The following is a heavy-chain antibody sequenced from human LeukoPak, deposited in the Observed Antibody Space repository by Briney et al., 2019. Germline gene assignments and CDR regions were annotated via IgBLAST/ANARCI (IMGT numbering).Heavy chain of an antibody. CDR2: IWYDGSNK. V-gene: IGHV3-33*01. D-gene: IGHD1-26*01. CDR1: GFTFSSYG. CDR3: AREYSGSYFDY. Sequence: GGPLRLSCAASGFTFSSYGMHWVRQAPGKGLEWVAVIWYDGSNKYYADSVKGRFTISRDNSKNTLYLQMNSLRAEDTAVYYCAREYSGSYFDYWGQGTLVTVSS. J-gene: IGHJ4*02.